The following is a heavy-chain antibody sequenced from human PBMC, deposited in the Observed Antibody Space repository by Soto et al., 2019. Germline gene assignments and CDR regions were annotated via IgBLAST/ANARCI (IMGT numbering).Heavy chain of an antibody. V-gene: IGHV3-9*01. CDR1: GFTFDDYA. CDR2: ISWNSGSI. D-gene: IGHD3-3*01. Sequence: EVQLVESGGGLVQPGRSLRLSCAASGFTFDDYAMHWVRQAPGKGLEWASGISWNSGSIGYADSVKGRFTISRDNAKNARCLQMNSRRAEDTALYYCAKSELFWSGDYPFDYGGQGNLVTVSS. CDR3: AKSELFWSGDYPFDY. J-gene: IGHJ4*02.